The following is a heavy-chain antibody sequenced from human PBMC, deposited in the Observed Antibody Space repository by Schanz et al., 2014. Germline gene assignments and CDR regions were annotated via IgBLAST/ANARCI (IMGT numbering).Heavy chain of an antibody. J-gene: IGHJ6*02. CDR2: ISWNSGSV. CDR3: ARDHPHRGVTGCYNDV. V-gene: IGHV3-9*01. Sequence: EVQLVESGGGLVQPGRSLRLSCAASGFTFDNYAMHWVRQAPGKGLEWVSSISWNSGSVAYADSVKGRFTISRDDAKNSLYLQMNSLRAEDTALYYCARDHPHRGVTGCYNDVWGQGTSVTVSS. D-gene: IGHD3-9*01. CDR1: GFTFDNYA.